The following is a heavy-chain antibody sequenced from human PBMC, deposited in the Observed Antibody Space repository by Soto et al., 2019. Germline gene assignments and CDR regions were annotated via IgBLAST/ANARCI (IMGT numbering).Heavy chain of an antibody. CDR3: AKVDCASSDCSLIDY. CDR2: ITGSGETT. J-gene: IGHJ4*02. Sequence: EVQLLESGGGLVQPGESLRLACAGSGFTFINHAMNWVRQAPGKGLEWVTAITGSGETTNYADSVKGRFTISRDNSRNTRYLQMNSLRAEDTDVYYCAKVDCASSDCSLIDYWSQGTLVTVSS. CDR1: GFTFINHA. D-gene: IGHD2-8*01. V-gene: IGHV3-23*01.